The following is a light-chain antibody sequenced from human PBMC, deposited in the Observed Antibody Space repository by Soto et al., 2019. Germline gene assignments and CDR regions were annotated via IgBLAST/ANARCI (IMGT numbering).Light chain of an antibody. CDR3: QVWDISSDHHV. V-gene: IGLV3-21*02. CDR2: DDD. Sequence: SYELTQPPSVSVAPGQMARITCGGNDIARKTVHWYQQKPGQAPVLVVYDDDERPSGIPERFSGSNSGNTATLTISRVEAGDEADYYCQVWDISSDHHVFGTGTKVTVL. J-gene: IGLJ1*01. CDR1: DIARKT.